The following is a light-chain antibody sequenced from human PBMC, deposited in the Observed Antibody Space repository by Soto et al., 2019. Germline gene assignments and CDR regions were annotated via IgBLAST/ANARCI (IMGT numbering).Light chain of an antibody. CDR1: QGIRND. Sequence: DIQITLSPSSVSASVGDRVTIPCRASQGIRNDLGWYQQKPGKAPKLLIYAACSLQSGVLSRFSGSGSGTEFTLTISSLQPDDVATYYCQKYNSAPWTFGQGSKV. J-gene: IGKJ1*01. CDR2: AAC. V-gene: IGKV1-17*01. CDR3: QKYNSAPWT.